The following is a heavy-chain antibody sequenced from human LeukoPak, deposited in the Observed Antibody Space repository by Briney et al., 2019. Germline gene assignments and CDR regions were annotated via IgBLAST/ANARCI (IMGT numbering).Heavy chain of an antibody. Sequence: GGSLRLSCAASGFTFDDYAMHWVRQAPGKGLEWVSGINWNSGSIGYADSVKGRFTISRDNAKNSLYLQMNSLRAEDTAVYYCARDSVMSSGSYYNIYYYYYYMDVWGKGTTVTISS. D-gene: IGHD3-10*01. CDR1: GFTFDDYA. CDR2: INWNSGSI. J-gene: IGHJ6*03. V-gene: IGHV3-9*01. CDR3: ARDSVMSSGSYYNIYYYYYYMDV.